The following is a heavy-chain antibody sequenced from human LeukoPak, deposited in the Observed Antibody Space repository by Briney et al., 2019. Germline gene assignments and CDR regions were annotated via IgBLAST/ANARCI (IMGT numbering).Heavy chain of an antibody. CDR3: ARDRKSGEWDLVP. CDR1: GFTFSSYS. CDR2: ISSSSSYI. V-gene: IGHV3-21*01. Sequence: GGSLRLSCAASGFTFSSYSMNWVRQAPGKGLEWVSSISSSSSYIYYADSVEGRFTISRDNAKNSLYLQMNSLRAEDTAVYYCARDRKSGEWDLVPWGQGTLVTASS. D-gene: IGHD1-26*01. J-gene: IGHJ4*02.